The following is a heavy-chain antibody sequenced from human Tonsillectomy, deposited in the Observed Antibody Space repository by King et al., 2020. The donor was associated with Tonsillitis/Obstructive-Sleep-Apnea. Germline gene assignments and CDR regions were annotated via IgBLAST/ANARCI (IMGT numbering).Heavy chain of an antibody. CDR3: AKDVGPAANNYYYGMDV. J-gene: IGHJ6*02. D-gene: IGHD2-2*01. CDR1: GFSFSSYG. Sequence: VQLVESGGGVVQPGRSLRLSCAASGFSFSSYGMHWVRQAPGKGLEWVAVIWYDGRNKYYADTVKGRFTISRDNSKKTLYLQMNSLRAEDTAVYYCAKDVGPAANNYYYGMDVWGQGTTVTVSS. V-gene: IGHV3-33*06. CDR2: IWYDGRNK.